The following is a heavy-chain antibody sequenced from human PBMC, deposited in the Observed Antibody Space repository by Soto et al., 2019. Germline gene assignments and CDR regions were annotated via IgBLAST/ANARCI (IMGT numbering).Heavy chain of an antibody. Sequence: QVQLQESGPGLVKPSETLSLTCTVSGGSISTYYWTWIRQPPGKGLEWIGYIYYTGSTNYNPSLKSRGTISVDTSKNQFSLKLSSVTAADTAVYYCARGNWDWYFDLWGRGTLVTVSS. J-gene: IGHJ2*01. D-gene: IGHD7-27*01. CDR2: IYYTGST. CDR1: GGSISTYY. V-gene: IGHV4-59*01. CDR3: ARGNWDWYFDL.